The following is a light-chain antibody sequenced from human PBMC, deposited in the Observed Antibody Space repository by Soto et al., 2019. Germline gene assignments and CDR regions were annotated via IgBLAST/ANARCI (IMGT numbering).Light chain of an antibody. CDR3: QQYNNWPLT. J-gene: IGKJ4*01. V-gene: IGKV3-15*01. CDR2: GAS. Sequence: EIVMTQSPATLSVSPGERATLSCRASQSVSSNLAWYQQKPGQAPRLLIYGASTRATGIPARFSGSGSGTEFTLTISSLQSEDSAVYYCQQYNNWPLTFGGGTRWISN. CDR1: QSVSSN.